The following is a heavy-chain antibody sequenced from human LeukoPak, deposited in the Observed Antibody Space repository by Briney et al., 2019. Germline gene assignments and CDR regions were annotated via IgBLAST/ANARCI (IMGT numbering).Heavy chain of an antibody. CDR2: TYYTGRT. Sequence: SETLSLTCTVSGGYISSSSYYWGWIRQPPGKGLEWIGDTYYTGRTYYNSSLKSRLTVSIDTSKNQISVKLASVTAADTAVYYCARRRYYDTTGYLDWGQGTLITVSS. D-gene: IGHD3-22*01. CDR3: ARRRYYDTTGYLD. J-gene: IGHJ1*01. CDR1: GGYISSSSYY. V-gene: IGHV4-39*01.